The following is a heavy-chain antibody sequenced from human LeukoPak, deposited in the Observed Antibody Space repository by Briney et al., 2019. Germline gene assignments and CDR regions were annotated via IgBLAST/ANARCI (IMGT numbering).Heavy chain of an antibody. J-gene: IGHJ4*02. CDR1: GGSISSYY. V-gene: IGHV4-59*01. CDR2: IYYSGST. D-gene: IGHD3-3*01. Sequence: SETLSLTCTVSGGSISSYYWSWIRQPPGKGLEWIGYIYYSGSTNYNPSLKSRVTISVDTSKNQFSLKLSSVTAADTAVYYCARARFYDFWSGYSPIFDYWGQGTLVIVSS. CDR3: ARARFYDFWSGYSPIFDY.